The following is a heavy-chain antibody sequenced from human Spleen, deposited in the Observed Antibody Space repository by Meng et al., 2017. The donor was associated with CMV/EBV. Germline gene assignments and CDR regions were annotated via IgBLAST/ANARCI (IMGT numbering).Heavy chain of an antibody. CDR2: IKQDGSEK. J-gene: IGHJ5*02. CDR1: GFTFSSYW. CDR3: ARDLGGYCSSTSCFTGDNWSDP. D-gene: IGHD2-2*03. V-gene: IGHV3-7*01. Sequence: LSLTCAASGFTFSSYWMSWVRQAPGKGLEWVANIKQDGSEKYYVDSVKGRFTISRDNAKNSLYLQMNSLRAEDTAVYYCARDLGGYCSSTSCFTGDNWSDPWGQGTLVTVSS.